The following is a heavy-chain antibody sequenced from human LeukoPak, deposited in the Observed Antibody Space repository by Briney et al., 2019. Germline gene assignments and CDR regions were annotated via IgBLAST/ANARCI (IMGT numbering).Heavy chain of an antibody. V-gene: IGHV3-23*01. Sequence: PGGSLRLSCAASGFTFSSYAMSWVRQAPGKGLEWVSAISGSGGSTYYADSVKGRFTISRDNSKNTLYLQMNSLRAEDTAVYYCATTPWSGGYCTNGVCSDAFDIWGQGTMVTVSS. CDR1: GFTFSSYA. CDR2: ISGSGGST. D-gene: IGHD2-8*01. CDR3: ATTPWSGGYCTNGVCSDAFDI. J-gene: IGHJ3*02.